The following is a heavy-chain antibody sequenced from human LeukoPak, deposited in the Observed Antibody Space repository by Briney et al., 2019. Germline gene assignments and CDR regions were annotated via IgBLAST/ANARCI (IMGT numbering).Heavy chain of an antibody. J-gene: IGHJ5*02. CDR2: IRYDGSNK. Sequence: GGSLRLSCAASGFTFSSHGMHWVRQAPGKGLEWVAFIRYDGSNKYYGDSVKGRFTISRDNSRKTLYLQMDGLRPEDTAVYYCARSDYVSGKGLDPWGQGTLVTVSS. V-gene: IGHV3-30*02. D-gene: IGHD3-10*01. CDR1: GFTFSSHG. CDR3: ARSDYVSGKGLDP.